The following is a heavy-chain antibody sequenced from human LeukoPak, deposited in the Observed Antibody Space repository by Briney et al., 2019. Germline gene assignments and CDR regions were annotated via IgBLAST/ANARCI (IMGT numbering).Heavy chain of an antibody. CDR2: ISGPGRNT. D-gene: IGHD4/OR15-4a*01. J-gene: IGHJ4*02. V-gene: IGHV3-23*01. CDR1: GVTSSSYV. CDR3: ARRAGAYSHPYDY. Sequence: HPVGSLRLSCAPSGVTSSSYVMSWVRQAPGKGRGWVSGISGPGRNTYYADYVKGRFTISRDNSKNTLYLQMNSLRAEDTAVYYCARRAGAYSHPYDYWGQGTLVTVSS.